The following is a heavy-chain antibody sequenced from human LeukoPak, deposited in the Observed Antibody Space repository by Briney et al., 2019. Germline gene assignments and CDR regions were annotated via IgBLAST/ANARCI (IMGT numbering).Heavy chain of an antibody. D-gene: IGHD2-21*01. J-gene: IGHJ5*02. CDR3: ATTGLLGDIP. V-gene: IGHV3-11*01. CDR2: INKNGKTI. Sequence: GGSLRLSCAASGFTFSDYYMSWIRQAPGKGLEWLSYINKNGKTIYYADSVKGRFTISRDNARKSVCLQMNSLRAEDTAVYYCATTGLLGDIPWGQGTLVTVSS. CDR1: GFTFSDYY.